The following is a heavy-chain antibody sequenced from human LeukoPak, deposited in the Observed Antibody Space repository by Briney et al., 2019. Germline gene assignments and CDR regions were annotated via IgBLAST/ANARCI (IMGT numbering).Heavy chain of an antibody. D-gene: IGHD2-2*01. J-gene: IGHJ3*02. CDR1: GYTFTSYG. Sequence: GASVKVSCKASGYTFTSYGISWVRQAPGQGLEWMGWISAYNGNTNYAQKLQGRVTMTTDTSTSTAYMELRSLRSDDTAVYYCARDVGEYQPQQNDAFDIWGQGTMVTVSS. V-gene: IGHV1-18*01. CDR3: ARDVGEYQPQQNDAFDI. CDR2: ISAYNGNT.